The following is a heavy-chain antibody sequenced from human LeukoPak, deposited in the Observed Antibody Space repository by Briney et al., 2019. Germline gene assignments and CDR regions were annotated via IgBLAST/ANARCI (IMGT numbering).Heavy chain of an antibody. CDR1: GFTFSSYE. J-gene: IGHJ4*02. V-gene: IGHV3-48*03. CDR3: ARVWFGELYFDY. CDR2: ISSSGSTI. Sequence: HSGGSLRLSCVASGFTFSSYEMNWVRQAPGKGLEWVSYISSSGSTIYYADSVKGRFTISRDNAKNSLYLQMNSLRAEDTAVYYCARVWFGELYFDYWGQGTLVTVSS. D-gene: IGHD3-10*01.